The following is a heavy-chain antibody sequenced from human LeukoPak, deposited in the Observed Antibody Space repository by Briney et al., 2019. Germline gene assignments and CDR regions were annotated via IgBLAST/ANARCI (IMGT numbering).Heavy chain of an antibody. CDR3: ARDRPRTNPYCSSTSCSMGLGMDV. D-gene: IGHD2-2*01. J-gene: IGHJ6*03. CDR2: INPNSGGT. V-gene: IGHV1-2*02. Sequence: ASVKVSCKASGYTFTGYYMHWVRQAPGQGLEWMGWINPNSGGTNYAQKFQGRVAMTRDTSISTAYMELSRLRSDDTAVYYCARDRPRTNPYCSSTSCSMGLGMDVWGKGTTVTVSS. CDR1: GYTFTGYY.